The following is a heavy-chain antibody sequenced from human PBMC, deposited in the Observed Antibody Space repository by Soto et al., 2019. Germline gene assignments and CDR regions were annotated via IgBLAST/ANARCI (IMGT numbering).Heavy chain of an antibody. V-gene: IGHV1-69*12. CDR3: ARGGIAAAGTPDT. CDR2: IIPIFGTA. Sequence: QVQLVQSGAEVKKPGSSVKVSCKASGGTFSSYAISWVRQAPGQGLEWMGGIIPIFGTANYAQKFQGRVTITADESRSNAYRGRSSLRSEHTAVYYCARGGIAAAGTPDTGAQGPLVPVP. D-gene: IGHD6-13*01. CDR1: GGTFSSYA. J-gene: IGHJ5*02.